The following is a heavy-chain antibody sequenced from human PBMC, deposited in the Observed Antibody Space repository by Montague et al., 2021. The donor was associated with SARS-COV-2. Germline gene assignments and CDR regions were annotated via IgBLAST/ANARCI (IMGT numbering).Heavy chain of an antibody. V-gene: IGHV4-39*07. CDR2: IYYSGST. Sequence: SETLSLTCTVSGGSISSSYYWGWIRQPPGKGLEWIGSIYYSGSTXYNPSLKSRVTISVDTSKNQFSLKLSSVTAADTAVYYCARDTRITMIVVVQGYGMDVWGQGTTVTVSS. D-gene: IGHD3-22*01. CDR3: ARDTRITMIVVVQGYGMDV. J-gene: IGHJ6*02. CDR1: GGSISSSYY.